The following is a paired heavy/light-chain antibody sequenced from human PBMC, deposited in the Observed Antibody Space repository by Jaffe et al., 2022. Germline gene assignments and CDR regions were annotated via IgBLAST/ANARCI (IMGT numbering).Heavy chain of an antibody. J-gene: IGHJ6*04. CDR2: ISGIGGIT. Sequence: EVQLLESGGGLVQPGGSLRLSCAASGFTFSSHAMTWVRQAPGRGLEWVSGISGIGGITYYADSVKGRFTISRDNSKNTLYLQMNSLRAEDTAIYYCAQGWTYYDFWSSNNVWDKGTTVTVSS. CDR3: AQGWTYYDFWSSNNV. CDR1: GFTFSSHA. V-gene: IGHV3-23*01. D-gene: IGHD3-3*01.
Light chain of an antibody. CDR3: QQYNNWPRT. J-gene: IGKJ1*01. V-gene: IGKV3-15*01. Sequence: EIVMTQSPATLSVSPGERATLSCRASQSVSSNLAWYQQKPGQAPRLLIYGASTRATGIPGRFSGSGSGTEFTLTISSLQSEDFAVYYCQQYNNWPRTFGQGTKVEIK. CDR1: QSVSSN. CDR2: GAS.